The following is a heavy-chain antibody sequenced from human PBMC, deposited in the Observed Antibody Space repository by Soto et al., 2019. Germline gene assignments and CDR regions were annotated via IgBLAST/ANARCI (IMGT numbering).Heavy chain of an antibody. CDR3: ATNYGSGSTHFDY. CDR2: IIPMLGMS. D-gene: IGHD3-10*01. Sequence: QVQLVQSGAEVKKPGSSVRVSCRASGDTFNFYTLSWVRQVPEHGPEWMGRIIPMLGMSDYAQKFQGRVTIMADKSTSTVYMNLSGLTSEDTAVYYCATNYGSGSTHFDYWGQGTLVTVSS. V-gene: IGHV1-69*02. CDR1: GDTFNFYT. J-gene: IGHJ4*02.